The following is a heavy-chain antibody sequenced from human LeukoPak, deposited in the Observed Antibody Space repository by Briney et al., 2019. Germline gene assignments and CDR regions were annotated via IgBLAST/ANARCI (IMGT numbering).Heavy chain of an antibody. CDR3: ARDSTAMTGLNMDV. CDR2: VNSDSGGT. J-gene: IGHJ6*04. Sequence: ASVTVSCKASGYTFTDYHIHWVRQAPGQGLEWMGWVNSDSGGTNYAQKFQGRVSMTRDTSITIAYMELSSLRSDDAAIYYCARDSTAMTGLNMDVWGKGATVTVSS. V-gene: IGHV1-2*02. CDR1: GYTFTDYH. D-gene: IGHD5-18*01.